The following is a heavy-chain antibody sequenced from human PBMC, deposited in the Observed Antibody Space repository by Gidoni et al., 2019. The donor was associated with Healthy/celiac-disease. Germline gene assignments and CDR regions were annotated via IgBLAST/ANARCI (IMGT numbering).Heavy chain of an antibody. J-gene: IGHJ4*02. CDR3: ARGELDYGDYLFDY. CDR2: ISYDGSNK. V-gene: IGHV3-30-3*01. D-gene: IGHD4-17*01. Sequence: QVQLVESGGGVVQPGRSLRLSCAASGFTFRSYAMHWVRQAPGKGLEWVAVISYDGSNKYYADSVKGRFTISRDNSKNTLYLQMNSLRAEDTAVYYCARGELDYGDYLFDYWGQGTLVTVSS. CDR1: GFTFRSYA.